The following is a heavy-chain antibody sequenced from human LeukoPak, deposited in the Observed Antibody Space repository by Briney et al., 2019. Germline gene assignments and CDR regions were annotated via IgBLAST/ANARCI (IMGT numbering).Heavy chain of an antibody. CDR3: ARGRGGSYYENWFDP. V-gene: IGHV4-59*01. CDR2: IYYSGST. Sequence: PSETLSLTCTVSGGFISSYYWSWIRQPPGKGLEWIGYIYYSGSTNYNPSLKSRVTISVDTSKNQFSLKLSSVTAADTAVYYCARGRGGSYYENWFDPWGQGTLVTVSS. CDR1: GGFISSYY. D-gene: IGHD1-26*01. J-gene: IGHJ5*02.